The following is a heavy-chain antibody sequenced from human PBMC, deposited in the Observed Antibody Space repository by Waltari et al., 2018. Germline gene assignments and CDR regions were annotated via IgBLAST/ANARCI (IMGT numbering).Heavy chain of an antibody. J-gene: IGHJ6*02. V-gene: IGHV4-61*02. D-gene: IGHD2-15*01. CDR2: IHSSGST. Sequence: QVQLQESGPGLVKPSQTLSLTCAVSGGSISSDTSYWAWIRQPAGKAVEWIGRIHSSGSTDFNPSLKSRVTIPFDTSKNQFSLKLTSVTAADAAVYYCAREGDIGVNRGTYGLDVWGQGTTVTVSS. CDR3: AREGDIGVNRGTYGLDV. CDR1: GGSISSDTSY.